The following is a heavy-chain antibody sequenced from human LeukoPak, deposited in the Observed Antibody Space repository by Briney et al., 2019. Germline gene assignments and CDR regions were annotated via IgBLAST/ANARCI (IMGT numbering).Heavy chain of an antibody. CDR1: GYDFFSHG. Sequence: ASVKVSCKASGYDFFSHGIAWVRQAPGRGLEWMGWISPYNGKIDYAHTLLGRVTMTTDTATTTAYMELRSLTSDDTAVYYCARVQAGVLEWLNTRGAFDVWGQGTMVTVSS. CDR3: ARVQAGVLEWLNTRGAFDV. V-gene: IGHV1-18*01. D-gene: IGHD3-3*01. CDR2: ISPYNGKI. J-gene: IGHJ3*01.